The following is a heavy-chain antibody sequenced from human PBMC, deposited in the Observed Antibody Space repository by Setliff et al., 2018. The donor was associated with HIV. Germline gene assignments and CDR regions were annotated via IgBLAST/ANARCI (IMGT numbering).Heavy chain of an antibody. V-gene: IGHV3-23*01. Sequence: GGSLRLSCVASGFSFRSYAMTWVRQAPGNGLEWVSVITGSGGTIYQTDSVRGRFTVSRDNSKNTLYLQMNNLRVEDPAVYYCAKDPNGDYVGAFDSWGPGTMVTVSS. CDR2: ITGSGGTI. CDR1: GFSFRSYA. J-gene: IGHJ3*01. D-gene: IGHD4-17*01. CDR3: AKDPNGDYVGAFDS.